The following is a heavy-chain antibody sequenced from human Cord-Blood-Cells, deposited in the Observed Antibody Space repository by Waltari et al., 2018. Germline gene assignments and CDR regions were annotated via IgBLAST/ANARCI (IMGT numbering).Heavy chain of an antibody. V-gene: IGHV4-34*01. J-gene: IGHJ6*02. Sequence: QVQLQQWGAGLLKPSETLSLTCAVYGGSFSGYYWSWIRQPPGKGLEWIGEINHSGSTNYNPSLKSRVTISVDTSKNQFSLKLSSVTAADTAVYYCARDLYSSSYFDYYYGMDVWGQGTTVTVSS. D-gene: IGHD6-6*01. CDR2: INHSGST. CDR1: GGSFSGYY. CDR3: ARDLYSSSYFDYYYGMDV.